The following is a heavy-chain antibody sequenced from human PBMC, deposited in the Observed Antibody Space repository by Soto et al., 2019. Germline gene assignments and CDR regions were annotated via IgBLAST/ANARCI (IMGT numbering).Heavy chain of an antibody. CDR1: GYTFXSYA. CDR3: ARSRNMPVANFDL. J-gene: IGHJ2*01. Sequence: ASVKVSCKASGYTFXSYAMYWVRQAPGQRLEWMGWINAGNGNTKYSQKFQGRVTITRDTSASTAYMELSSLRSEDTAVYYCARSRNMPVANFDLWGRGTLVTVPQ. CDR2: INAGNGNT. D-gene: IGHD1-1*01. V-gene: IGHV1-3*01.